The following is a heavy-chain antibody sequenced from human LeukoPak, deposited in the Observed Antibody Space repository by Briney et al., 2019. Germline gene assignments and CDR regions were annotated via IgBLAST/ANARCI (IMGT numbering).Heavy chain of an antibody. Sequence: ASVKVSCKASGSTFTRYYIHWVRQAPGQGLDCMGMINPSSGSTRFAQMFQDRVTMTRDTSTSAVYMELSSLTSEDTAMYYCARTYSSSWSYCDSWGQGTLVTVSS. V-gene: IGHV1-46*01. CDR1: GSTFTRYY. D-gene: IGHD6-13*01. CDR3: ARTYSSSWSYCDS. CDR2: INPSSGST. J-gene: IGHJ4*02.